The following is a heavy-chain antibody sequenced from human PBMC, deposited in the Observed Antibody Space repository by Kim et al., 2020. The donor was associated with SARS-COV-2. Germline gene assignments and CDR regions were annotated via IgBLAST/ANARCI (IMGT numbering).Heavy chain of an antibody. Sequence: SETLSLTCTVSGGSISSSSYYWGWIRQPPGKGLEWIGSIYYSGSTYYNPSLKSRVTISVDTSKNQFSLKLSSVTAADTAVYYCARTPDYGDYIWDYWGQGTLVTVSS. CDR1: GGSISSSSYY. D-gene: IGHD4-17*01. CDR3: ARTPDYGDYIWDY. J-gene: IGHJ4*02. V-gene: IGHV4-39*01. CDR2: IYYSGST.